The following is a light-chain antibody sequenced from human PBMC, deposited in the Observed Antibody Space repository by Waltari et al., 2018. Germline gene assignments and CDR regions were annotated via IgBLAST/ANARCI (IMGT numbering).Light chain of an antibody. CDR1: SSDVGGYNY. Sequence: QSALTQPASVSGSPGQSITISCTGTSSDVGGYNYVPWYQQHPGKAPNLMISEVSTRPSGVSNLFSGSKSGNTASLTISGLQAEDEADYYCSSYTSSSTVVFGGGTKLTVL. CDR3: SSYTSSSTVV. CDR2: EVS. J-gene: IGLJ2*01. V-gene: IGLV2-14*01.